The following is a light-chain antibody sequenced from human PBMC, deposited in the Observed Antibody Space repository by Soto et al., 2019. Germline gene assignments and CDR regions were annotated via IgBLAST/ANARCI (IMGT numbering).Light chain of an antibody. V-gene: IGKV1-9*01. CDR2: AAF. Sequence: QLTGSRCSLSASVGDRVTISCRASQCIGTYLAWYQQKPGKAPKLLIYAAFTLHSGVPARFSGSRSGTDFTLTIISLQPEDFATYYCAQVNRYPHSFAQGIKV. CDR1: QCIGTY. CDR3: AQVNRYPHS. J-gene: IGKJ1*01.